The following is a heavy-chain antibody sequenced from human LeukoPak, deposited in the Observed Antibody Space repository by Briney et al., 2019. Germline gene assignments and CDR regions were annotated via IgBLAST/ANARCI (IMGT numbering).Heavy chain of an antibody. D-gene: IGHD6-13*01. Sequence: GGSLRLSCAASRFTFSTYAMNWVRQAPGKGLEWVSTISGSGGSTYYADSVKGRFTISRDNSKNTLYLQMNGLRAEDTAVYFCAKQSAGSAAWYSLHYDFWGQGTLVTVSS. CDR1: RFTFSTYA. CDR2: ISGSGGST. CDR3: AKQSAGSAAWYSLHYDF. J-gene: IGHJ4*02. V-gene: IGHV3-23*01.